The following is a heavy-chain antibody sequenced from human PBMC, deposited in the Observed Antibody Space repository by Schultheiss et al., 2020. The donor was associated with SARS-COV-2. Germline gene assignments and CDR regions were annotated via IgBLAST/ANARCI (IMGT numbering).Heavy chain of an antibody. D-gene: IGHD2-21*02. CDR1: GGSFSGYY. V-gene: IGHV4-34*01. Sequence: SQTLSLTCTVYGGSFSGYYWSWIRQPPGKGLEWIGEINHSGSTYYNPSLKSRVTISVDTSKNQFSLKLSSVTAADTAVYYCARHAGGMTDYYYYYMDVWGKGTTVTVSS. CDR2: INHSGST. CDR3: ARHAGGMTDYYYYYMDV. J-gene: IGHJ6*03.